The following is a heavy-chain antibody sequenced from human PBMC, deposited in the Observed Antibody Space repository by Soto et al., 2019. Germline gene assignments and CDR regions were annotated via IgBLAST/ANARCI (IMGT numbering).Heavy chain of an antibody. CDR3: ARVGLRLRYFDWLLEVGAFDI. CDR2: ISSSSSTI. Sequence: QSGGSLRLSCAASGFTFSSYSMNWVRQAPGKGLEWVSYISSSSSTIYYADSVKGRFTISRDNAKNSLYLQMNSLRAEDTAVYYCARVGLRLRYFDWLLEVGAFDIWGQGTMVTVSS. V-gene: IGHV3-48*01. D-gene: IGHD3-9*01. CDR1: GFTFSSYS. J-gene: IGHJ3*02.